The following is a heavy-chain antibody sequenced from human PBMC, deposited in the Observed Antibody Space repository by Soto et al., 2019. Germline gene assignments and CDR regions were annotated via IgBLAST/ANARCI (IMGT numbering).Heavy chain of an antibody. CDR2: IYYSGST. Sequence: SETLSLTCTVSGGSISSSSYYWGWIRQPPGKGLEWIGSIYYSGSTYYNPSLKSRVTISVDTSKNQFSLKLSSVTAADTAVYYCARHYCSGGSCYLVPIPYYYYYYMDVWGKGTTVTVSS. D-gene: IGHD2-15*01. J-gene: IGHJ6*03. CDR1: GGSISSSSYY. CDR3: ARHYCSGGSCYLVPIPYYYYYYMDV. V-gene: IGHV4-39*01.